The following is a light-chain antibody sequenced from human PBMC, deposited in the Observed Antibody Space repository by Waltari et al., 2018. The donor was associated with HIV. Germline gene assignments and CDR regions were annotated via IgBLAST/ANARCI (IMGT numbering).Light chain of an antibody. CDR2: YAT. J-gene: IGLJ3*02. CDR3: LLSYGSVRL. CDR1: TATVTIEHP. Sequence: VVTQEPSLTVSPGGTVTLTCGSPTATVTIEHPPYWFQQEPGQAPRTLIYYATDKHSWTPARFSPSFLGGKAALTLTAAQPEDEADYYCLLSYGSVRLFGGGTRLTV. V-gene: IGLV7-46*01.